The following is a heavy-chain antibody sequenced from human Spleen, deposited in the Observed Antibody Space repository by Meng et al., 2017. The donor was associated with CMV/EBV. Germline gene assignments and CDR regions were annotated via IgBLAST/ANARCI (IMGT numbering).Heavy chain of an antibody. J-gene: IGHJ4*02. V-gene: IGHV1-69*06. CDR3: ARGGYDFWIGDNY. Sequence: ASGSTVSNYGSSWMRQAPRRGLEWMGGIIPILGTVNYAQKCQGRITITADRSTSTAYTELSSLTSEDAAVYYCARGGYDFWIGDNYWGQGTLVTVSS. D-gene: IGHD3-3*01. CDR2: IIPILGTV. CDR1: GSTVSNYG.